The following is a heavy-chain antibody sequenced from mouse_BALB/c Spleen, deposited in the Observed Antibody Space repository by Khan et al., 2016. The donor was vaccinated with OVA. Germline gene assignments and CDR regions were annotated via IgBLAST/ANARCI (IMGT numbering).Heavy chain of an antibody. CDR2: IDPENGNT. J-gene: IGHJ3*01. V-gene: IGHV14-1*02. CDR3: ARRGYGNYWFAD. CDR1: GFNIKDYY. D-gene: IGHD2-1*01. Sequence: VQLQQSGAELVRPGALVKLSCKASGFNIKDYYMLWVKQRPEQGLEWIGWIDPENGNTIYDPKFQGKASITADTSSNTAYLQLSSLTSEDTAVYYCARRGYGNYWFADWGQGTLVTVSA.